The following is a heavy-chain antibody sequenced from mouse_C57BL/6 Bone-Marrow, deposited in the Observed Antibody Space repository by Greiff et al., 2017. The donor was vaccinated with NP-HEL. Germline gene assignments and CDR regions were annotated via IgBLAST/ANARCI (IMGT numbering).Heavy chain of an antibody. CDR2: IDPSDSYT. Sequence: QVQLQQPGAELVMPGASVKLSCKASGYTFTSYWMHWVKQRPGQGLERIGEIDPSDSYTNYNQKFKGKSTLTVDKSSSTAYMQLSSLTSEDSAVYYCARGSSFYFEYWGQGTTLTVSS. J-gene: IGHJ2*01. V-gene: IGHV1-69*01. CDR3: ARGSSFYFEY. CDR1: GYTFTSYW.